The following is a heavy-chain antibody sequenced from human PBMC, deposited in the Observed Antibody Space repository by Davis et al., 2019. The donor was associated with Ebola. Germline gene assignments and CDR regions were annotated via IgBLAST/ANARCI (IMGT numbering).Heavy chain of an antibody. CDR2: ITAYNGNT. V-gene: IGHV1-18*01. D-gene: IGHD3-16*01. CDR1: GGTFTSYG. CDR3: ARAIWGSGADY. J-gene: IGHJ4*02. Sequence: ASVKVSCKASGGTFTSYGLSWVRQAPGQGLEWMGWITAYNGNTNYAQKLQGRVTMTTDTSTSTAYMELRSLRSDDTAVYYCARAIWGSGADYWGQGTLVTVSS.